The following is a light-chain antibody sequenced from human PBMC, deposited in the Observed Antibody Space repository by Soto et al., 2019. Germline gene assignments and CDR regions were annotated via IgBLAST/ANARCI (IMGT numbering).Light chain of an antibody. CDR3: QQTSSTPVT. Sequence: GNRVTITCRASQSISTYLNWYQQKPGKAPKLLINAASSLQSGVPSRFSGSGSGTLFTLTISSLQPEDFATYYCQQTSSTPVTFGQGTRLEIK. V-gene: IGKV1-39*01. CDR1: QSISTY. CDR2: AAS. J-gene: IGKJ5*01.